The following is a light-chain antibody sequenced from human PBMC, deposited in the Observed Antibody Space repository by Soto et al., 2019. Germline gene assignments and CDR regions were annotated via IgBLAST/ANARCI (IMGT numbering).Light chain of an antibody. J-gene: IGKJ4*02. CDR3: QQSYRTPRT. Sequence: IQMTQSPSSLAASLGDRVTLSXRPSQSIRRYFNWYQQHPGXAPKXXXYAXSSLQSGFPSRLSGSGSGTDFTLTISSLQPEDFATYYCQQSYRTPRTFGGGTKVDIK. CDR1: QSIRRY. CDR2: AXS. V-gene: IGKV1-39*01.